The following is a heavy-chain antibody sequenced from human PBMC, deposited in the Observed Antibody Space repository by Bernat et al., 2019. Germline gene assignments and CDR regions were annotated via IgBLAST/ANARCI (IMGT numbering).Heavy chain of an antibody. CDR3: ARNSGSYYGVDY. D-gene: IGHD1-26*01. V-gene: IGHV3-33*01. J-gene: IGHJ4*02. Sequence: QVQLVESGGGVVQPGRSLRLSCAASGFTFSSYGMHWVRQAPGKGLEWVAVIWYDGSNKYYAESVKGRFTISRDNSKNTLYLQMNSLRAEDKAVYYCARNSGSYYGVDYWGQGTLVTVSS. CDR1: GFTFSSYG. CDR2: IWYDGSNK.